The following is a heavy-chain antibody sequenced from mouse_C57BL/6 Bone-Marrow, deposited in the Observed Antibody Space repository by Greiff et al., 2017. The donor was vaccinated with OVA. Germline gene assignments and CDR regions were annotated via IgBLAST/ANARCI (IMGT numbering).Heavy chain of an antibody. J-gene: IGHJ4*01. D-gene: IGHD1-1*01. V-gene: IGHV1-74*01. CDR3: AIERIWDTTGRGAMDY. Sequence: VQLQQSGAELVRPGASVTLSCKASGYTFTSYWMHWVKQRPGQGLEWIGRIHPSDSDTNYNQKFKGKATLTVDKSSSTAYMQLSSLTSEDSAVYYCAIERIWDTTGRGAMDYWGQGTSVTVSS. CDR2: IHPSDSDT. CDR1: GYTFTSYW.